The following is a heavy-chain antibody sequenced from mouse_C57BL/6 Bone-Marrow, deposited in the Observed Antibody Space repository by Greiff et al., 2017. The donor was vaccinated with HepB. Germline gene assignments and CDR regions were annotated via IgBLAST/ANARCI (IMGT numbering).Heavy chain of an antibody. J-gene: IGHJ3*01. CDR2: ISYDGSN. V-gene: IGHV3-6*01. Sequence: DVQLQESGPGLVKPSQSLSLTCSVTGYSITSGYYWNWIRQFPGNKLEWMGYISYDGSNNYNPSLKNRISITRDTSKNQFFLKLNSVTTEDTATYYCARGSSGYGFAYWGQGTLVTVSA. D-gene: IGHD3-2*02. CDR3: ARGSSGYGFAY. CDR1: GYSITSGYY.